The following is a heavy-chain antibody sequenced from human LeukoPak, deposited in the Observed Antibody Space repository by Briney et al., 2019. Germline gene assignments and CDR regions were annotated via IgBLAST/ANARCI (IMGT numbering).Heavy chain of an antibody. CDR3: TNHPPRGVVALLS. J-gene: IGHJ5*02. D-gene: IGHD2-15*01. CDR2: ISSRGGKT. Sequence: PGGSLRLSCAASGFTFSSYSMNWVRQAPGKGLEWVSAISSRGGKTFYAESVKGRFTISRDESTNTLYLQMSSLSAEDTAIYYCTNHPPRGVVALLSWGQGALVTVSS. CDR1: GFTFSSYS. V-gene: IGHV3-23*01.